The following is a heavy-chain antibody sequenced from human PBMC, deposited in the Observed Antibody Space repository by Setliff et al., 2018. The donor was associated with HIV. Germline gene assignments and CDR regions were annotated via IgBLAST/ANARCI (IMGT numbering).Heavy chain of an antibody. J-gene: IGHJ6*03. D-gene: IGHD1-26*01. CDR1: GGSFSGYY. V-gene: IGHV4-34*01. CDR3: ARGAYTGNYQGEFYYLDV. Sequence: ETLSLTCAVNGGSFSGYYLIWIRQSPGKGLEYIGKISHSGSTNSSPSLKSRVTMSIDGSKPHFFLNLESVTAADTAVYYCARGAYTGNYQGEFYYLDVWGKGTTVTVS. CDR2: ISHSGST.